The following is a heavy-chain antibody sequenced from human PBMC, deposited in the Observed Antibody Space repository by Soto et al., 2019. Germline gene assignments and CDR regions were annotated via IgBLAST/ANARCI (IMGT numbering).Heavy chain of an antibody. V-gene: IGHV3-21*06. CDR3: ARESEDLTSNFDY. CDR2: ISSTTNYI. Sequence: GGSMRLSCAASGFTFTRYRINWVRQAPGKGLEWVSSISSTTNYIYYGDSMKGRFTISRDNAKNSLYLEMNSLRAEDTAVYYCARESEDLTSNFDYWGQGTLVTVSS. J-gene: IGHJ4*02. CDR1: GFTFTRYR.